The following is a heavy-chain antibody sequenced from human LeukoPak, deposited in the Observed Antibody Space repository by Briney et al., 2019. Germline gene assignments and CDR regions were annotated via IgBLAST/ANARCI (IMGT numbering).Heavy chain of an antibody. J-gene: IGHJ4*02. CDR2: INPNSGGT. D-gene: IGHD1-26*01. V-gene: IGHV1-2*04. Sequence: ASVKVSCKASGYTFTGYYMHWVRQAPGRGLEWMGWINPNSGGTNYAQKFQGWVTMTRDTSISTAYMELSRLRSDDTAVYYCARGGVNSGSYHRPYYFDYWGQGTLVTVSS. CDR3: ARGGVNSGSYHRPYYFDY. CDR1: GYTFTGYY.